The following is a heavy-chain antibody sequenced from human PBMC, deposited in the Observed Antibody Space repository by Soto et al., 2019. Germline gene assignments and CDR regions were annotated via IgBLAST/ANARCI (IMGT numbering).Heavy chain of an antibody. D-gene: IGHD3-16*01. CDR2: ISGSGGST. J-gene: IGHJ4*02. CDR3: ANRQSMINPIGSDY. CDR1: GFTFSSYA. Sequence: EVQLLESGGGLVQPGGSLRLSCAASGFTFSSYAMSWVRQAPGKGLEWVSAISGSGGSTYYADSVKGRFTISRDNSKNTLNLQMNSLRAEDTAVYYCANRQSMINPIGSDYWGQGTLVTVSS. V-gene: IGHV3-23*01.